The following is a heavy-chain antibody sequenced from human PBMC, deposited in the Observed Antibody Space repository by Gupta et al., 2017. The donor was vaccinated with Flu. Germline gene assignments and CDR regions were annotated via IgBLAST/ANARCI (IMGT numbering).Heavy chain of an antibody. J-gene: IGHJ1*01. CDR1: GYSFTSYW. V-gene: IGHV5-51*03. Sequence: EVQLVQSGAEVQKPGESLKFSCTGSGYSFTSYWFGWVRQMPGKGLEWMGIIYPGDSDTRYSPSFQGQVTISADKSISTAYLQWSSLKASDTAMYYCARCGGSGWYSDLAEYFQHWCQGPLVTVSS. CDR3: ARCGGSGWYSDLAEYFQH. CDR2: IYPGDSDT. D-gene: IGHD6-19*01.